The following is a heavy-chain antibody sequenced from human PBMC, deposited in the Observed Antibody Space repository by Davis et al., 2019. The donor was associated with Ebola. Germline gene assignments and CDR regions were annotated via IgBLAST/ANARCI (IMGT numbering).Heavy chain of an antibody. D-gene: IGHD2-15*01. Sequence: ASVKVSCKAICYTFINYYIHWVRQAPGQGLEWMGIINPSDGTTKYAQKFQGRVTMSRDTSTTTVYMELSSPRSEDTAIYYCARARGSGGWDFFYYYGMDAWGQGTTVTVSS. CDR2: INPSDGTT. CDR1: CYTFINYY. V-gene: IGHV1-46*01. CDR3: ARARGSGGWDFFYYYGMDA. J-gene: IGHJ6*01.